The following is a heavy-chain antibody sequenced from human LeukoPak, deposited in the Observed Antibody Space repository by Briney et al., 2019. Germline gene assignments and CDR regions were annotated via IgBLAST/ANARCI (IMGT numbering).Heavy chain of an antibody. CDR1: GGSFSGYY. Sequence: SETLSLTGAVYGGSFSGYYWTWIRQPPGRGLEWIGEINHSGSTNYNPSLKSRVTISVDTSKSQFSLKLNSVTAADTAMYYCARGRDPYWGQGTLVTVSS. CDR2: INHSGST. J-gene: IGHJ4*02. V-gene: IGHV4-34*01. D-gene: IGHD5-24*01. CDR3: ARGRDPY.